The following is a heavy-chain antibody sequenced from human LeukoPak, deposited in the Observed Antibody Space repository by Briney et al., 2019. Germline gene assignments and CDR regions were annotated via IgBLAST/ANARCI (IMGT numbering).Heavy chain of an antibody. J-gene: IGHJ4*02. CDR1: GFTFSNYS. Sequence: GGSLRLSCAASGFTFSNYSMNRVRQAPGKGLEWVSSISSSSSYIYYADSVKGRFTISRDNAKNSLYLQMNSLRAEDTAVYYCAREEVGATAYWGQGTLVTVSS. CDR3: AREEVGATAY. D-gene: IGHD1-26*01. V-gene: IGHV3-21*01. CDR2: ISSSSSYI.